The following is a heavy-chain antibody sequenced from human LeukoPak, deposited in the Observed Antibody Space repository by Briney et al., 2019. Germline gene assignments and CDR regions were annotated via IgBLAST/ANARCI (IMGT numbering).Heavy chain of an antibody. D-gene: IGHD1-7*01. CDR1: GGTFSSYA. CDR2: IIPIFGTA. J-gene: IGHJ4*02. Sequence: GASVKVSCKASGGTFSSYAISWVRQAPGQGLEWMGGIIPIFGTANYAQKFQGRVTITTDESTSTAYMELSSLRSEDTAVYYCARGGYNWNYAFFWGQGTLVTVSS. CDR3: ARGGYNWNYAFF. V-gene: IGHV1-69*05.